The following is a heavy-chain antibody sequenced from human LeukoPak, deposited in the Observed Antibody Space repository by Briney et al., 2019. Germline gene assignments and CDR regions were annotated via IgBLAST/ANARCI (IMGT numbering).Heavy chain of an antibody. CDR3: ALVVPAITGWFDP. CDR2: INHSGST. CDR1: GGSFSGYY. D-gene: IGHD2-2*01. J-gene: IGHJ5*02. Sequence: PSEILSLTCAVYGGSFSGYYWSWIRQPPGKGLEWIGEINHSGSTNYNPSLKSRVTISVDTSKNQFSLKLSSVTAADTAVYYCALVVPAITGWFDPWGQGTLVTVSS. V-gene: IGHV4-34*01.